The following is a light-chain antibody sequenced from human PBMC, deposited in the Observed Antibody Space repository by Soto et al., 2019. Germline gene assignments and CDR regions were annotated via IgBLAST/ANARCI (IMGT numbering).Light chain of an antibody. J-gene: IGLJ1*01. CDR3: SSFTSSSTYV. CDR1: SSVVGSYNR. Sequence: QSVLTQPPSVSGSPGQSVTISCTGTSSVVGSYNRVSWYQQPPGTAPKLMIYEVSNRPSGVPDRFSGSKSGNTASLTISGIQAEDEADYYCSSFTSSSTYVFGTGTKVTVL. V-gene: IGLV2-18*02. CDR2: EVS.